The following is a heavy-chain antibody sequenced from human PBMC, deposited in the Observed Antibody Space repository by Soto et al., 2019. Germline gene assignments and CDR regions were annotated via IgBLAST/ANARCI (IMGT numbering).Heavy chain of an antibody. CDR1: GGTFSSYT. Sequence: AASVKVSCKASGGTFSSYTISWVRQAPGQGLEWMGRIIPILGIANYAQKFQGRVTITADKSTSTAYMELSSLRSEDTAVYYCARDYGSGSYYNYFDYWGQGTLVTVSS. CDR3: ARDYGSGSYYNYFDY. J-gene: IGHJ4*02. CDR2: IIPILGIA. V-gene: IGHV1-69*02. D-gene: IGHD3-10*01.